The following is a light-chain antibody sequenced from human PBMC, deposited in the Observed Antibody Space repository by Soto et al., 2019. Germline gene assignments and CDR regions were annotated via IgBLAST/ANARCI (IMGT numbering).Light chain of an antibody. J-gene: IGKJ1*01. CDR3: QQYNDWRT. Sequence: EIVMTQSPATLSVSPGERVTLSCRASQSVTSNLAWYQQKPGQAPRLLIYGASTRVTGIPARFSGSGSGTEFTLTISSLQSEDFAVYYCQQYNDWRTFGQGTTVEIK. V-gene: IGKV3-15*01. CDR2: GAS. CDR1: QSVTSN.